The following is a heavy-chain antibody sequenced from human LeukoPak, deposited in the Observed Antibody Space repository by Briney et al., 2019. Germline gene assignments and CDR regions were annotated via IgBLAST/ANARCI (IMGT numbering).Heavy chain of an antibody. V-gene: IGHV3-30*02. CDR2: IRYDGSNK. J-gene: IGHJ4*02. Sequence: PGGSLRLFCAASGFTFSSYGMHWVRQAPGKGLEWVAFIRYDGSNKYYADSVKGRFTISRDNSKNTLYLQMNSLRAEDTAVYYCAALSSSWSGRVFDYWGQGTLVTVSS. D-gene: IGHD6-13*01. CDR1: GFTFSSYG. CDR3: AALSSSWSGRVFDY.